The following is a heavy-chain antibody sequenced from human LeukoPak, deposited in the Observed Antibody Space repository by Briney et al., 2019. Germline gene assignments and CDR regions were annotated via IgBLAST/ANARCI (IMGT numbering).Heavy chain of an antibody. CDR2: ISVSGNT. V-gene: IGHV3-23*01. Sequence: PGGSLRLSCAASGFTLSSYAMSWVRQGPGKGLEWVSAISVSGNTYHADSVKGRFTISRDSSKNTLYLQMNSLRAGDAAVYYCANQDSTEYSYYFDFWGQGTLVTVSS. CDR3: ANQDSTEYSYYFDF. CDR1: GFTLSSYA. D-gene: IGHD2/OR15-2a*01. J-gene: IGHJ4*02.